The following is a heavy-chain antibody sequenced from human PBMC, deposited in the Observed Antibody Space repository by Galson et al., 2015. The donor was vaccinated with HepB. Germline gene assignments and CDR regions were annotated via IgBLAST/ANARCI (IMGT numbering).Heavy chain of an antibody. J-gene: IGHJ6*02. CDR1: GFTFNNYW. CDR2: IKPDGSGQ. V-gene: IGHV3-7*01. Sequence: SLRLSCAASGFTFNNYWMTWVRQAPGKGLEWVANIKPDGSGQYYVDSVKGRFIISRDNARNSLYLQMNNLRAEDTAVYYCGRDMDVWGQGTMVTVSS. CDR3: GRDMDV.